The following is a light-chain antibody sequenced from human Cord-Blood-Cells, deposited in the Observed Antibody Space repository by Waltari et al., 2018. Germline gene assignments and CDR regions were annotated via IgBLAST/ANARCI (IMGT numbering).Light chain of an antibody. CDR2: WAS. CDR3: QQYYSTPPYS. Sequence: DIVMTQSPDSLAVSLGERATINCESSQRVLYSSNNKNYLAWYQQKPGQPPKLLIYWASTRESGVPDRVSGSGSGTDFTLTISSLQAKDVAVYYCQQYYSTPPYSFGQGTKLEIK. CDR1: QRVLYSSNNKNY. J-gene: IGKJ2*03. V-gene: IGKV4-1*01.